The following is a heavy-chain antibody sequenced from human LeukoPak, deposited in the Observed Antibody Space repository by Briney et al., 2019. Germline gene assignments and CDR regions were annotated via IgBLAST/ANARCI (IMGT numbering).Heavy chain of an antibody. CDR3: ATDEGYYDSSGYYLR. D-gene: IGHD3-22*01. V-gene: IGHV1-2*02. CDR2: INPNSGGT. J-gene: IGHJ4*02. Sequence: ASVKVSCKASGYTFTGYYMHWVRQAPGQGLEWMGWINPNSGGTNYAQKFQGRVTMTRDTSISTAYMELSRLRSDDTAVYYCATDEGYYDSSGYYLRWGQGTLVTV. CDR1: GYTFTGYY.